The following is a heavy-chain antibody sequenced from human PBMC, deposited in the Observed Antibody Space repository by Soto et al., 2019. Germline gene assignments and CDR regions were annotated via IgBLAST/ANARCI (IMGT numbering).Heavy chain of an antibody. D-gene: IGHD2-2*02. CDR3: AIDLVVLPAALHLGQLYYYYGVDV. J-gene: IGHJ6*02. CDR2: IIPIFGTA. Sequence: YSVKVSCKASGGTFSSYAISWVRQAPGQGLEWMGGIIPIFGTANYAQKFQGRVTITADESTSTAYMELSSLRSEDTAVYYCAIDLVVLPAALHLGQLYYYYGVDVWGQGSTFSV. V-gene: IGHV1-69*13. CDR1: GGTFSSYA.